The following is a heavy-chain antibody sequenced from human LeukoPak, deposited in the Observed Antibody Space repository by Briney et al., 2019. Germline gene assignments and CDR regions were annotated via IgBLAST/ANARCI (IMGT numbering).Heavy chain of an antibody. CDR1: GFSFTSYW. D-gene: IGHD6-13*01. CDR3: ARLRQQLDHFDY. CDR2: IYPGDSDT. J-gene: IGHJ4*02. V-gene: IGHV5-51*01. Sequence: GESLKISCKASGFSFTSYWTGWVRQMPGKGLEWMGIIYPGDSDTRYSPSFQGQVTISADKSISTAYLQRSSLKASDTATYYCARLRQQLDHFDYWGQGALVTVSS.